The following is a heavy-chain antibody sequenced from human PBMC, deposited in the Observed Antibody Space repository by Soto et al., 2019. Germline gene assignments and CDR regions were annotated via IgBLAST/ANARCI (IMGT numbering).Heavy chain of an antibody. CDR1: EFTFSSYA. CDR3: AKGSRASRPSYFDN. V-gene: IGHV3-23*01. J-gene: IGHJ4*02. CDR2: ISGGGEGT. D-gene: IGHD3-16*01. Sequence: GGSLRRSCAAAEFTFSSYAMSWVRQAPGKGLDWISAISGGGEGTYYADSVKGRFTISRDNSKKSLYLQMNSLRADDTAVYYCAKGSRASRPSYFDNWGQGTLLTVSS.